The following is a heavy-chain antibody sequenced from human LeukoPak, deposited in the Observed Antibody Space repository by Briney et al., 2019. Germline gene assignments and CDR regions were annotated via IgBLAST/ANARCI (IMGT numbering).Heavy chain of an antibody. CDR1: GGSISSSSYY. V-gene: IGHV4-39*07. Sequence: SETLSLTCTVSGGSISSSSYYRGWIRQPPGKGLEWIGSIYYSGSTYYNPSLKSRVTISVDTSKNQFSLKLSSVTAADTAVYYCASADGDNDYYYYYYMDVWGKGTTVTVSS. J-gene: IGHJ6*03. CDR2: IYYSGST. CDR3: ASADGDNDYYYYYYMDV. D-gene: IGHD4-23*01.